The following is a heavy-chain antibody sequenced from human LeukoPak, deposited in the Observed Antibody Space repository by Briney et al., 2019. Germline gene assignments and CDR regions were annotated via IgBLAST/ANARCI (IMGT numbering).Heavy chain of an antibody. CDR3: ARQNTPHGNFDY. CDR2: IGVAAHT. Sequence: GGSLRLSCAASGFTFSSYDMHWVRQATGKGLEWVSAIGVAAHTFYSGSVKGRFTISRENAKNSLYLLMTSLRAEDTAVYYCARQNTPHGNFDYWGQGILVTVSS. D-gene: IGHD1-26*01. CDR1: GFTFSSYD. V-gene: IGHV3-13*01. J-gene: IGHJ4*02.